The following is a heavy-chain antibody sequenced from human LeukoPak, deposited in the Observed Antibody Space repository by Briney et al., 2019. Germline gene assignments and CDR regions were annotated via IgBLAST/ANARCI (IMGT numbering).Heavy chain of an antibody. V-gene: IGHV1-58*02. D-gene: IGHD3-9*01. J-gene: IGHJ3*02. CDR3: AAGYLRYFDWSHRPDAFDI. CDR1: GFTFTSSA. Sequence: SVKVSCKASGFTFTSSAMQWVRQARGQPLEWIGWIVVGSGNTNYAQKFQERVTITRDMSTSTAYMELSSLRSEDTAVYYCAAGYLRYFDWSHRPDAFDIWGQGTMVTVSS. CDR2: IVVGSGNT.